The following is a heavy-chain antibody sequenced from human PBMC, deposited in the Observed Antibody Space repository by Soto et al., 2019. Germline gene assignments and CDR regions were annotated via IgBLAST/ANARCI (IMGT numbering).Heavy chain of an antibody. Sequence: GESLKISCKGSGYIFTTYGIGWGRLMPGKGLEWMGIIYPGDSDTRYSPSFPGQVTISADKSISTAYLQWSSLKASDAAMYYCARSLPSISGFLFAYWGLGTLVTVSS. CDR1: GYIFTTYG. D-gene: IGHD6-13*01. V-gene: IGHV5-51*01. CDR3: ARSLPSISGFLFAY. CDR2: IYPGDSDT. J-gene: IGHJ4*02.